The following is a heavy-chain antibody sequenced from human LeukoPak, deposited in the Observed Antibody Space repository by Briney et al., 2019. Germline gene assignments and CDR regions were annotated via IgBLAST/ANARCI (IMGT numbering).Heavy chain of an antibody. J-gene: IGHJ6*02. V-gene: IGHV3-7*03. CDR2: VNRDGSET. Sequence: GGSLRLSCAASGFGFRSHWMTWVRQVPGRGPEWVANVNRDGSETYYLDSVKGRFTISKDNAKNSLYLQMNSLRAEDTALYHCARNNGMDVWGQGTTVIVSS. CDR3: ARNNGMDV. CDR1: GFGFRSHW.